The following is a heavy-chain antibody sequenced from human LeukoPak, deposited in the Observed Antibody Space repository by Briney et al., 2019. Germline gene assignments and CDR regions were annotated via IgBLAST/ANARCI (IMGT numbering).Heavy chain of an antibody. CDR2: IRSKANNYAT. CDR1: GFTLSESA. D-gene: IGHD3-22*01. Sequence: AGGSLKLSCAASGFTLSESAVHWVRRASGKGLEWVGRIRSKANNYATAYGASVKGRFTISRDDSENTAYLQMNSLKTEDTAVYYCTRTAPSGYYTSGAYFDPWGQGTLVTVSS. V-gene: IGHV3-73*01. CDR3: TRTAPSGYYTSGAYFDP. J-gene: IGHJ5*02.